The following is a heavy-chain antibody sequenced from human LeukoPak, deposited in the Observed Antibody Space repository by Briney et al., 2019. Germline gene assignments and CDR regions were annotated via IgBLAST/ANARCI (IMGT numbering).Heavy chain of an antibody. CDR3: AKKPATIKFPFDI. V-gene: IGHV3-23*01. D-gene: IGHD5-24*01. CDR2: ISTTGGYT. Sequence: GGSLRLSCVGSGFSFSTYDMGWVRQTPGKGLEWVSAISTTGGYTEDADSVKGRFTISRDNSQNTLFLQMHSLRAEDTAVYYCAKKPATIKFPFDIWGQGTLVTISP. CDR1: GFSFSTYD. J-gene: IGHJ5*02.